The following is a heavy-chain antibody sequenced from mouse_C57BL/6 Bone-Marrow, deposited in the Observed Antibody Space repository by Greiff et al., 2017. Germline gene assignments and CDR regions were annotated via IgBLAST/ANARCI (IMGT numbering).Heavy chain of an antibody. CDR2: IRNKANGYTT. V-gene: IGHV7-3*01. Sequence: EVHLVESGGGLVQPGGSLSLSCAASGFTFTDYYMSWVRQPPGKALEWLGFIRNKANGYTTEYSASVQGRFTISRDNSQSILYLQMNALRAEDSATYYCARYIGLSFAYWGQGTLVTVSA. CDR3: ARYIGLSFAY. J-gene: IGHJ3*01. D-gene: IGHD2-4*01. CDR1: GFTFTDYY.